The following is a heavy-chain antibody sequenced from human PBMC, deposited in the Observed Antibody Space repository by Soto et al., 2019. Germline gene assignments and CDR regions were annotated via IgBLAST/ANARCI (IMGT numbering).Heavy chain of an antibody. CDR1: GFTFSNAW. J-gene: IGHJ4*01. CDR2: VKSKNDGGTT. V-gene: IGHV3-15*07. CDR3: TTDSYITSIIVRFDY. D-gene: IGHD3-22*01. Sequence: PGGSLRLSCAASGFTFSNAWISWVRQAPGKGLEWVGRVKSKNDGGTTDFAAPVKGRFAISRDDSKNMVYLEMNSLQTEDTAIYYCTTDSYITSIIVRFDYWGHGTLVTVSS.